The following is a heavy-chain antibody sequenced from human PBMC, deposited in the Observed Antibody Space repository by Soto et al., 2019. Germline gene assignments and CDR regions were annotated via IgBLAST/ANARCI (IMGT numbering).Heavy chain of an antibody. V-gene: IGHV3-23*01. J-gene: IGHJ4*02. CDR2: ISGSGGST. CDR1: GFTFSSYA. Sequence: EVQLSESGGGLVQPGGSLRLSCGASGFTFSSYAMGWVRQAPGKGLEWVSVISGSGGSTYYADSVKGRFSISRDNSKNTVYLQMSNLRVEDTAVYYCAKGRCSGTTCYSPFDYWGQGTVVTVSS. CDR3: AKGRCSGTTCYSPFDY. D-gene: IGHD2-2*01.